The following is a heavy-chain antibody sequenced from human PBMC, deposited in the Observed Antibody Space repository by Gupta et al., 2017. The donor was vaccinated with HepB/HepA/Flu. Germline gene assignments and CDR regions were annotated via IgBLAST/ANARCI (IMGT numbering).Heavy chain of an antibody. CDR3: ARAGVSPSKEIDY. D-gene: IGHD2-8*01. Sequence: QVQLQESGPGLVKPSETLSLTCTVSGGAVGSTTHFWRWIRQPPGKGLEWIGHVYYNGNTNYNPSLKSRVTISVDTSKNQFSLKVTSVTAADTSIYYCARAGVSPSKEIDYWGQGTLVTVSS. CDR1: GGAVGSTTHF. J-gene: IGHJ4*02. CDR2: VYYNGNT. V-gene: IGHV4-61*01.